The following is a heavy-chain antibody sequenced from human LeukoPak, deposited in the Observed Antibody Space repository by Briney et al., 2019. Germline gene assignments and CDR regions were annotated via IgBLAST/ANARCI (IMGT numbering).Heavy chain of an antibody. D-gene: IGHD1-26*01. CDR1: GYTFTGYY. CDR3: ARVSWEASDAFDI. CDR2: INPHSGGT. V-gene: IGHV1-2*02. Sequence: ASVKVSCKASGYTFTGYYMHWVRQAPGQGLEWMGWINPHSGGTNYAQKFQGRVTMTRDTSISTAYMELSRLRSDDTAVYYCARVSWEASDAFDIWGQGTMVTVSS. J-gene: IGHJ3*02.